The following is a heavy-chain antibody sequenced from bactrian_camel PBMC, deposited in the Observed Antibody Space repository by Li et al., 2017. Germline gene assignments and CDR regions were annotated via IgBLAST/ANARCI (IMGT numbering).Heavy chain of an antibody. CDR2: IASDGNT. D-gene: IGHD1*01. CDR3: AADFVNLRLARSYTY. V-gene: IGHV3S53*01. J-gene: IGHJ4*01. CDR1: GHKYSDLC. Sequence: QLVESGGGSVQAGGSLRLSCAASGHKYSDLCKAWFHQAPEKDREAVAGIASDGNTVYADSVKDRLTISKDNVKNTLYLQMNSLEPEDTAVYYCAADFVNLRLARSYTYWGQGTQVTVS.